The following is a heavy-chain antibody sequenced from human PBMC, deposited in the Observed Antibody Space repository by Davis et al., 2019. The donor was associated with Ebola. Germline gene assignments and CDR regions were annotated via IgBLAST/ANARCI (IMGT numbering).Heavy chain of an antibody. Sequence: PGGSLRLSCAASGFTFSNYAMSWVRQAPGKGLEWVSTLGTSADTYYADSVKGRFTISRDNSKNTMYLQMGSLRAEDTAVYYCVRGGHIVVVTSLHHDAFDIWGQGTMVTVSS. CDR2: LGTSADT. J-gene: IGHJ3*02. V-gene: IGHV3-23*01. CDR1: GFTFSNYA. D-gene: IGHD2-21*02. CDR3: VRGGHIVVVTSLHHDAFDI.